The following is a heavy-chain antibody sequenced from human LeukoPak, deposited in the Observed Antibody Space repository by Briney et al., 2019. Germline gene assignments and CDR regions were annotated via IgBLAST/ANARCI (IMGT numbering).Heavy chain of an antibody. D-gene: IGHD3-10*01. CDR2: IWYDGSNK. V-gene: IGHV3-33*01. J-gene: IGHJ3*02. Sequence: PGGSLRLSCAASGFTFSSYGMHWVRQAPGKGLEWVAVIWYDGSNKYYADSVKGRFTISRDNSKNTLYLQMNSLRAEDTAVYYCASVDWEGSGSFSHPDAFDIWGQGTMVTVSS. CDR1: GFTFSSYG. CDR3: ASVDWEGSGSFSHPDAFDI.